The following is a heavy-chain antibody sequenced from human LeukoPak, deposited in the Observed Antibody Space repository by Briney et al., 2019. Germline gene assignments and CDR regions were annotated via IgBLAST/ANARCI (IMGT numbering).Heavy chain of an antibody. J-gene: IGHJ4*02. CDR2: FDSEEYDT. CDR1: GYTLTELS. V-gene: IGHV1-24*01. CDR3: ATLEPEPGDFGGLAY. Sequence: ASVKVSCKVSGYTLTELSMHWVRQAPGKGLEWIGGFDSEEYDTIYAQKFQGRVTMTEDTSTDTAYMELSSLYFEDTAVYYCATLEPEPGDFGGLAYWGQGTLVTVPS. D-gene: IGHD4-17*01.